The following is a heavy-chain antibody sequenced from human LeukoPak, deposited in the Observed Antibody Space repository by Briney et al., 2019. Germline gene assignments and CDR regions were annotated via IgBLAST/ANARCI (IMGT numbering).Heavy chain of an antibody. CDR3: ARGPYCTNGVCP. J-gene: IGHJ5*02. CDR1: GYTFTSYD. CDR2: MSPGSGNT. Sequence: ASVKVSCKASGYTFTSYDINWVRQATGQGLEWMGWMSPGSGNTGYPQKFQDRVTITRDTSISTAYLELTSLTSEDTAVYYCARGPYCTNGVCPWGQGTLVTVSS. D-gene: IGHD2-8*01. V-gene: IGHV1-8*03.